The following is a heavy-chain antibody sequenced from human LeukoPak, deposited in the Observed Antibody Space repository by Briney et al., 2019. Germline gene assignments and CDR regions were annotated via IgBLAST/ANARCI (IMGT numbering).Heavy chain of an antibody. Sequence: GGSLRLSCAASGFTFRSYWMSWVRQAPGKGLEWVASIKQDGSEKYYVDSVKGRFTISRDNAKNSLHLQMNSLRAEDTAVYYCARDRATLDYWGQGTLVTVSS. CDR2: IKQDGSEK. CDR1: GFTFRSYW. V-gene: IGHV3-7*01. CDR3: ARDRATLDY. D-gene: IGHD2/OR15-2a*01. J-gene: IGHJ4*02.